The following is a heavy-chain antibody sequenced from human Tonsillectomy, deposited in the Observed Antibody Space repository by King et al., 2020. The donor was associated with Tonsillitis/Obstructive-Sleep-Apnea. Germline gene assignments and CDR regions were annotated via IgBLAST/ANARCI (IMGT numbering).Heavy chain of an antibody. J-gene: IGHJ3*02. Sequence: QLQESGPGLVKPSETLSLTCTVSGGSISSYYWSWIRQPPGKGLEWIWYIYYSGSTNYNPSLKSRVTISVDTSKNQFSLKLSSVTAADTAVYYCARGTYYDILTGYYNAFDIWGQGTMVTVSS. CDR3: ARGTYYDILTGYYNAFDI. CDR2: IYYSGST. D-gene: IGHD3-9*01. CDR1: GGSISSYY. V-gene: IGHV4-59*01.